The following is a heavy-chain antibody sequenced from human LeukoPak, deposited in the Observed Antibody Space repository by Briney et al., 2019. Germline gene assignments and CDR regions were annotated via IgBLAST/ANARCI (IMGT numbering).Heavy chain of an antibody. J-gene: IGHJ4*02. D-gene: IGHD1-26*01. CDR2: IGGSGSST. CDR3: AKQGSGSYLDH. Sequence: PGGSLRLSCAASGFPFSTYAMSWVRQAPGKGLEWVSSIGGSGSSTYYADSMKGRFTISRDNSKNTLYLQMNSLRAEDTAVYYCAKQGSGSYLDHWGQGTLVTVSS. V-gene: IGHV3-23*01. CDR1: GFPFSTYA.